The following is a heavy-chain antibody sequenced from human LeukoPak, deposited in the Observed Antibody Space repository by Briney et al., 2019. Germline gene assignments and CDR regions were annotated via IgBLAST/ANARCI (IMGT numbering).Heavy chain of an antibody. D-gene: IGHD1-26*01. CDR2: ISGSGGST. V-gene: IGHV3-23*01. CDR3: AKDAVGATTVGIYNP. J-gene: IGHJ5*02. Sequence: PGGSLRLSCAASGFTFSSYSMNWVRQAPGKGLEWVSAISGSGGSTYYADSVKGRFTISRDNSKNTLYLQMNSLRAEDTAVYYCAKDAVGATTVGIYNPWGQGTLVTVSS. CDR1: GFTFSSYS.